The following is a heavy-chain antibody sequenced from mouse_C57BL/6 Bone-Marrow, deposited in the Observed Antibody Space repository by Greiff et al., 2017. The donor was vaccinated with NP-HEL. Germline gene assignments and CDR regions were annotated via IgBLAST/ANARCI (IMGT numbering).Heavy chain of an antibody. CDR1: GFTFSDAW. CDR2: IRNKANNHAT. Sequence: EVKLVESGGGLVQPGGSMKLSCAASGFTFSDAWMDWVRQSPEKGLEWVAEIRNKANNHATYYAESVKGRFTISRDDSKSSVYLQMNSLRAEDTGIYYCTRSLITTVVPFDYWGQGTTLTVSS. J-gene: IGHJ2*01. D-gene: IGHD1-1*01. CDR3: TRSLITTVVPFDY. V-gene: IGHV6-6*01.